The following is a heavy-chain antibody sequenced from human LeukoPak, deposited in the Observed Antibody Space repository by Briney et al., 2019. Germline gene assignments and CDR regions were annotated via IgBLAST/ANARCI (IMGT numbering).Heavy chain of an antibody. CDR1: GFTFSSYE. CDR3: ARASQF. CDR2: ISSSGSTI. V-gene: IGHV3-48*03. Sequence: AGGSLRLSCAASGFTFSSYETNWVRQAPGKGLEWVSYISSSGSTIYYADPVKGRFTISRENPKNSLYLQMICLRAEDTAVYYCARASQFWGEGALVTVSS. J-gene: IGHJ4*02. D-gene: IGHD5-24*01.